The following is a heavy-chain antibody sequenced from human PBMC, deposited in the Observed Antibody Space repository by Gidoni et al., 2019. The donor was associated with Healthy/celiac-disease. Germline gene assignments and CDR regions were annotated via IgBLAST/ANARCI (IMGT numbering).Heavy chain of an antibody. CDR3: ARDGSNWAYGTKPLYYDILTGYYSLDAFDI. CDR1: GGTFSSYA. CDR2: IIPIFGTA. Sequence: QVQLVQSGAEVKKPGSSVKVSCKASGGTFSSYALSWVRQAPGQGREWMGGIIPIFGTANYEQKFQGRVTITADESTSTAYMELSSLRAEDTAVYYCARDGSNWAYGTKPLYYDILTGYYSLDAFDIWGQGTMVTVSS. V-gene: IGHV1-69*01. J-gene: IGHJ3*02. D-gene: IGHD3-9*01.